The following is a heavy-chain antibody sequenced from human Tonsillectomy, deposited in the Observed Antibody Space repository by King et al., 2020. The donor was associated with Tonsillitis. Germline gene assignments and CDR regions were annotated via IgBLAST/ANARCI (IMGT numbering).Heavy chain of an antibody. CDR2: ISTNGGST. V-gene: IGHV3-64D*06. D-gene: IGHD2-15*01. CDR1: GFTFSSYA. Sequence: VQLVESGGGLVQPGGSLRLSCSASGFTFSSYAMHWVRQAPGKGLEYVSAISTNGGSTYYADSVKGRFTISRDNSKNTLYLQMSSLRAEDTAVYYCVKAGGIVVVVGAPDYWGQGTLVTVSS. CDR3: VKAGGIVVVVGAPDY. J-gene: IGHJ4*02.